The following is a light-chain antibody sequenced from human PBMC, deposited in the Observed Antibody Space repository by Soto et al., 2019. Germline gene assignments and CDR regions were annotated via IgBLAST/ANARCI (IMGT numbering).Light chain of an antibody. J-gene: IGKJ1*01. CDR3: QQYGSSRT. CDR1: QSVSSSY. V-gene: IGKV3-20*01. CDR2: GAS. Sequence: VLTQSPGTLSLSPGERATLSCRASQSVSSSYLAWYQQKPGQAPRLLIYGASSRATGIPDRFSGSGSGTDFTLTISRLEPEDFAVYYCQQYGSSRTFGQGAKVDI.